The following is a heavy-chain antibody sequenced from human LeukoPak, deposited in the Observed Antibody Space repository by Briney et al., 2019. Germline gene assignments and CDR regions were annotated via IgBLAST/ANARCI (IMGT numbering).Heavy chain of an antibody. CDR1: GGSFSGYY. V-gene: IGHV4-34*01. CDR3: ARGQGIYYDSSGYYYRRGTYFDY. J-gene: IGHJ4*02. D-gene: IGHD3-22*01. CDR2: INHSGST. Sequence: PSETLSLTCAVYGGSFSGYYWSWIRQPPGKGLEWIGEINHSGSTNYNPSLKSRVTISVDTSKNQFSLKLSSVTAADTAVYYCARGQGIYYDSSGYYYRRGTYFDYWGQGTLVTVSS.